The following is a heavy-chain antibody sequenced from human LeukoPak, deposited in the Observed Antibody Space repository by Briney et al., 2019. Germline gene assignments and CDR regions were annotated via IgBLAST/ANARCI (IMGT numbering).Heavy chain of an antibody. D-gene: IGHD6-6*01. CDR2: IFASGAT. V-gene: IGHV4-59*11. CDR1: GSMSNHF. CDR3: ATRPAGNTWAAIFDF. J-gene: IGHJ4*02. Sequence: PSETLSPTCTVFGSMSNHFWSWFRQPPGKGLEGIGYIFASGATDYYPSLKSRVTMSLHTSANHFSLKLSSVTTADTAVYYCATRPAGNTWAAIFDFWGRGTLVTVSS.